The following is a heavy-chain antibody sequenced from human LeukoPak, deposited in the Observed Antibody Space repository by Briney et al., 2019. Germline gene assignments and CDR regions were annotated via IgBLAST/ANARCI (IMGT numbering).Heavy chain of an antibody. CDR2: ISYDGSNK. CDR1: GFTFSSYG. V-gene: IGHV3-30*03. Sequence: PGRSLRLSCAASGFTFSSYGMHWVRQAPGEGLEWVAVISYDGSNKYYADSVKGRFTISRDNAKNSLYLQMNSLRDEDTAVYYCARDPYGSGSYGDYWGQGTLVTVSS. D-gene: IGHD3-10*01. CDR3: ARDPYGSGSYGDY. J-gene: IGHJ4*02.